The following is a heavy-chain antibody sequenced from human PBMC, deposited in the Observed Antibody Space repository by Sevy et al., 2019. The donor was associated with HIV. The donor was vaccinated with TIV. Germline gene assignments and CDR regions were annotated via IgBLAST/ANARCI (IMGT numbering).Heavy chain of an antibody. CDR2: TYYRSKWCN. D-gene: IGHD3-16*01. CDR3: SRADDSVGSFGI. Sequence: SQTLSLTCAISGDSVSSNSAVWNWIRQSPSRGLEWLGRTYYRSKWCNDYTVSVKSRITINPDTSKNQFSLQLNSVTPEDTAMYYCSRADDSVGSFGIWGKGTMVSVSS. J-gene: IGHJ3*02. CDR1: GDSVSSNSAV. V-gene: IGHV6-1*01.